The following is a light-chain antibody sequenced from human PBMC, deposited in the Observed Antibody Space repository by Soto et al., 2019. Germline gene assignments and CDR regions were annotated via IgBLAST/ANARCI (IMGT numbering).Light chain of an antibody. CDR3: SSYAGSNIVV. CDR2: EVS. Sequence: QSALTQPPSASGSPGQSVTISCTGTSSDVGGYNFVSWYQQHPGKAPKLMIYEVSERPSGVRARFSGSKSGNTASLTVSGLQAEDEADYYCSSYAGSNIVVFGGGTKLTVL. J-gene: IGLJ2*01. CDR1: SSDVGGYNF. V-gene: IGLV2-8*01.